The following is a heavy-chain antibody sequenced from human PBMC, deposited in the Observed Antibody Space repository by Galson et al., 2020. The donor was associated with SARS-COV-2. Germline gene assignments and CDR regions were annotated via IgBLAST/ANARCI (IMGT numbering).Heavy chain of an antibody. CDR2: IYHSGST. CDR3: ARGPGSGSVYYYYYYGMDV. V-gene: IGHV4-30-2*01. J-gene: IGHJ6*02. CDR1: GGSISSGGYS. Sequence: ETSETLSLTCAVSGGSISSGGYSWSWIRQPPGKGLEWIGYIYHSGSTYYNPSLKSRVTISVDRSKNQFSLKLSSVTAADTAVYYCARGPGSGSVYYYYYYGMDVWGQGTTVTVAS. D-gene: IGHD3-10*01.